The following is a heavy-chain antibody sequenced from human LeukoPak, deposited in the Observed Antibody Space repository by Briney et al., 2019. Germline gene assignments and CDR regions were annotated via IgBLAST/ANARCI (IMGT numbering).Heavy chain of an antibody. V-gene: IGHV1-69*05. D-gene: IGHD5-18*01. CDR3: ARDRGGYSYGYYYYYYMDV. CDR2: IIPIFGTA. CDR1: GGTFSSYA. J-gene: IGHJ6*03. Sequence: SVKVSCKASGGTFSSYAISWVRQAPGQGRKWMGGIIPIFGTANYAPKFQGRVTITTDESTSTAYMELSSLRSEDTAVYYCARDRGGYSYGYYYYYYMDVWGKGTTVTVSS.